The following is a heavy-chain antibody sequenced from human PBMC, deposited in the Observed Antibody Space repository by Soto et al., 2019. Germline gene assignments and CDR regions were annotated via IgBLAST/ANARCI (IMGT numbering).Heavy chain of an antibody. CDR3: AREHLEIKAGYYYGMDV. J-gene: IGHJ6*02. V-gene: IGHV3-74*01. CDR2: INSDGSST. CDR1: GFTFSSYW. D-gene: IGHD1-1*01. Sequence: VGSLRLSCAVSGFTFSSYWMHWVRQAPGKGLVWVSRINSDGSSTSYADSVKGRFTISRDNAKNTLYLQMNSLRAEDTAVYYCAREHLEIKAGYYYGMDVWGQGTTVTVSS.